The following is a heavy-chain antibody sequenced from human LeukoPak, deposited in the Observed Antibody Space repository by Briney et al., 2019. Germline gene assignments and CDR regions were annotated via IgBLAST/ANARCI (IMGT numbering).Heavy chain of an antibody. V-gene: IGHV3-64*01. CDR1: GFTFSSYA. CDR3: ARDGARSLIAAAGTLFDY. Sequence: GGSLRLSCAASGFTFSSYAMHWVRQAPGKGLEYVSAISSNGGSTYYANSVKGRFTISRDNSKSTLYLQMGSLRAEDMAVYYCARDGARSLIAAAGTLFDYWGQGTLVTVSS. CDR2: ISSNGGST. D-gene: IGHD6-13*01. J-gene: IGHJ4*02.